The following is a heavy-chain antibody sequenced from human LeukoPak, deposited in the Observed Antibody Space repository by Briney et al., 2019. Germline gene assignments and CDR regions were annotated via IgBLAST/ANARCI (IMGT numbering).Heavy chain of an antibody. CDR3: ARGSRYGSGSYYTY. D-gene: IGHD3-10*01. CDR2: ISYDGSNK. Sequence: PGRSLRLSCAASGFTFSSYAMHWVRQAPGKGLEWVAVISYDGSNKYYADSVKGRFTISRDNSKNTLYLQMNSLRAEDTAVYYCARGSRYGSGSYYTYWGQGTLVTVSS. J-gene: IGHJ4*02. V-gene: IGHV3-30-3*01. CDR1: GFTFSSYA.